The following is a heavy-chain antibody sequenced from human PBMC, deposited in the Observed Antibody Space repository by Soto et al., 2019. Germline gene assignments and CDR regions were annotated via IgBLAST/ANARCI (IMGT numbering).Heavy chain of an antibody. CDR1: GFTFSSYA. V-gene: IGHV3-23*01. CDR3: ATDQSYAFDH. J-gene: IGHJ4*02. CDR2: ISGSGGST. Sequence: PGGSLRLSCAASGFTFSSYAMSWVRQAPGKGLEWVSAISGSGGSTYYADSVKGRFTISRDNAKNSLYLQMNSLRAEDTAVYYCATDQSYAFDHWGQGTLVTVSS.